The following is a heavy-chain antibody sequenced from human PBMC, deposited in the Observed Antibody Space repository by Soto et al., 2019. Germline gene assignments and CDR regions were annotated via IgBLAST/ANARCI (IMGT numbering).Heavy chain of an antibody. J-gene: IGHJ4*02. CDR1: GYTFTNYY. CDR3: ARSAPYDY. CDR2: INPNGGST. V-gene: IGHV1-46*01. Sequence: QVQLMQSGAEVKKPGASVRVSCKASGYTFTNYYVHWVRQAPGQGLEWMGFINPNGGSTTYAQKFQGGFTVTTDTSTRTVYMQLSSLRSEDTAVFYCARSAPYDYWGQGTLVTVSS.